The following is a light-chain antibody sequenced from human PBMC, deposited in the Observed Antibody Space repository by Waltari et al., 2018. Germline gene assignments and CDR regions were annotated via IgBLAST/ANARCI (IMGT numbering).Light chain of an antibody. J-gene: IGKJ2*01. CDR2: AAS. V-gene: IGKV1-33*01. Sequence: DIQMTQSPSSLSASIGDRVTITCRASQEINDYLNWYQQKPGKAPNLVLFAASNWGAGVPPRFSGGGSGTDFTLAISSLQPDDVATYYCQQHNNFPYTFGQGT. CDR3: QQHNNFPYT. CDR1: QEINDY.